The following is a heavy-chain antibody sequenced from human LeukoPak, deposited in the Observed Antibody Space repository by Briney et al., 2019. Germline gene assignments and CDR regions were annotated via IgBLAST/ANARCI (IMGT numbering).Heavy chain of an antibody. CDR3: ATYSGGNPYYYYYMDV. CDR2: ISSSGSTI. Sequence: GGSLRLSCAASGFTFSDHYIDWVRQAPGKGLEWVSYISSSGSTIYYADSVKGRFTISRDNAKNSLYLQMNSLRAEDTAVYYCATYSGGNPYYYYYMDVWGKGTTVTISS. CDR1: GFTFSDHY. D-gene: IGHD1-26*01. V-gene: IGHV3-11*04. J-gene: IGHJ6*03.